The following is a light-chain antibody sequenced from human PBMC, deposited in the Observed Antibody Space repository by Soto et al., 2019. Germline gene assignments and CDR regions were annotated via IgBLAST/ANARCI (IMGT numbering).Light chain of an antibody. CDR3: TSWDVTLNGLYV. J-gene: IGLJ1*01. Sequence: QSALTQPPSASGTPGQRVTISCSGSSSNIGSGTVNWYQQLPGAAPKLLIYNNNQRPSGVPDRFSGSKSGTSASLAISGLQSEDEADYYCTSWDVTLNGLYVFGTGTKVTVL. CDR2: NNN. CDR1: SSNIGSGT. V-gene: IGLV1-44*01.